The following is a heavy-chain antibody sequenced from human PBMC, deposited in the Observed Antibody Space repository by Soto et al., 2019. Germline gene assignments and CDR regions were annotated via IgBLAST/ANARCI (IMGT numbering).Heavy chain of an antibody. CDR3: ARGDREDTAVVIGVRPGEYGVDV. CDR1: GFTFSNYA. Sequence: QVQLVASGGGVVQPGRSLRLSCAASGFTFSNYAMHWARQAPGKGLECVAVISYNGGNRFYRDYVKGRFTISRDNSKNTVHLQIDSLRYEDAAVYYCARGDREDTAVVIGVRPGEYGVDVWGQGTTVTVSS. D-gene: IGHD2-15*01. J-gene: IGHJ6*02. V-gene: IGHV3-30*04. CDR2: ISYNGGNR.